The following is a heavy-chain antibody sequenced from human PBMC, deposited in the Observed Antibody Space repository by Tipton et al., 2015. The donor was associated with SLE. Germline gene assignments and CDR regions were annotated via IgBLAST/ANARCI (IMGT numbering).Heavy chain of an antibody. J-gene: IGHJ4*02. CDR3: ARWRGYGPSFDY. CDR2: INHSGST. Sequence: TLSLTCSVSGDSVNSGGYYWSWIRQPPGKGLEWIGEINHSGSTNYNPSLKSRVTISVDTSKNQFSLKLSSVTAADTAVYYCARWRGYGPSFDYWGQGTLVTVSS. CDR1: GDSVNSGGYY. V-gene: IGHV4-61*08. D-gene: IGHD5-18*01.